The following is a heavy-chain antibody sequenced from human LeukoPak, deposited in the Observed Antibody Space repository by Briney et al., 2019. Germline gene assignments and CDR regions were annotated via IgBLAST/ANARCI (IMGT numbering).Heavy chain of an antibody. Sequence: GRSLRLSCAASGFTFSSYGMHWVRQAPGKGLEWVAVISYDGSNKYYADSVKDRFTISRDNSKNALYLQMNSLRAEDTAVYYCAKDVGLDYWGQGTLVTVSS. D-gene: IGHD1-26*01. CDR1: GFTFSSYG. CDR3: AKDVGLDY. CDR2: ISYDGSNK. V-gene: IGHV3-30*18. J-gene: IGHJ4*02.